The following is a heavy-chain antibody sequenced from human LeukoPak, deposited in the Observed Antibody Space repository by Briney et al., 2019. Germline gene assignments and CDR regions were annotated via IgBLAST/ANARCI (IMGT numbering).Heavy chain of an antibody. D-gene: IGHD3-3*01. CDR1: GASIRSYY. Sequence: SETLSLTCTVSGASIRSYYWSWIRQPPGKGLEWIGYIYYSGSTNYNPSLKSRVTISVDTSKNQFSLKLSSVTAADTAVYYCARKTRPGYYDFWSGSPDYYFDYWGQGTLVTVSS. CDR2: IYYSGST. CDR3: ARKTRPGYYDFWSGSPDYYFDY. V-gene: IGHV4-59*12. J-gene: IGHJ4*02.